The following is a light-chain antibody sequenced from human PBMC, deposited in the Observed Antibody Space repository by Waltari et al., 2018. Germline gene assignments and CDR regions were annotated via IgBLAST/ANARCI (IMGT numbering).Light chain of an antibody. CDR1: QLVSSN. CDR2: GAS. J-gene: IGKJ4*01. V-gene: IGKV3-15*01. Sequence: EIVMTQSPATVSVSPGERVTLSCRAGQLVSSNLAWFQHKPGQTPRLLIYGASSRATGVPARFSGSGSVTDFTLTISSLQSEDFAVYYCQQYNNWPLTFGGGTKVEIK. CDR3: QQYNNWPLT.